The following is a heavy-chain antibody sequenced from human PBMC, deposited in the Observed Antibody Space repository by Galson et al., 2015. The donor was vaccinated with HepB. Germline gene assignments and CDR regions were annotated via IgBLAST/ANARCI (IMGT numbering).Heavy chain of an antibody. CDR2: INTAKDST. V-gene: IGHV1-3*04. CDR1: GYSFPNYD. J-gene: IGHJ4*02. D-gene: IGHD1-26*01. CDR3: ARGGQELLGY. Sequence: SVKVSCKASGYSFPNYDMYWVRQVPGHRLGWMGRINTAKDSTKYSQMLKGRITITRDTSASIVYLKLSSLRSEDTAVYYCARGGQELLGYWGQVTRFTVSS.